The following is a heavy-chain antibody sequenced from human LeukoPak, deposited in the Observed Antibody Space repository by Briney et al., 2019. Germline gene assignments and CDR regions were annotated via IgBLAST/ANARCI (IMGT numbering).Heavy chain of an antibody. V-gene: IGHV3-23*01. Sequence: PGGSLRLSCAASGFTFSSYAMSWVRQAPGKGLEWVSAISGSGGSTYYADSVKGRFTISRDNSKNTLYLQMDSLRAEDTAVYYCAKDQVGATTGQDYWGQGTLVTVSS. J-gene: IGHJ4*02. D-gene: IGHD1-26*01. CDR2: ISGSGGST. CDR1: GFTFSSYA. CDR3: AKDQVGATTGQDY.